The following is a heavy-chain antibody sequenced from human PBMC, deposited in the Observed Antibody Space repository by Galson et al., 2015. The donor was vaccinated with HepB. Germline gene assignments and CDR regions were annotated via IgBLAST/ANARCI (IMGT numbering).Heavy chain of an antibody. D-gene: IGHD3-10*01. V-gene: IGHV3-30*14. CDR1: GISFDSYA. CDR2: ISYDGGTT. J-gene: IGHJ4*02. Sequence: LRLSCATSGISFDSYAMHWVRQAPGKGLEWMAVISYDGGTTFHADSVKGRFTISRDNSGKTLYLQMNSLRSDDTAIYYCAYGSGSYFLDNWGQGTLVTVSS. CDR3: AYGSGSYFLDN.